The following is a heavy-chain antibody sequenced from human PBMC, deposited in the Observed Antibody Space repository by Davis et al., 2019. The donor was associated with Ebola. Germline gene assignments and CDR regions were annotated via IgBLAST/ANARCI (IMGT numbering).Heavy chain of an antibody. Sequence: PSETLSLTCSVSGDYITRWYWSWVRQTPGKGLEWIGYIYYSGRTKYNPSLKSRVTISFDKPNNHLSLKLSSVTTADTAVYYCARGTEGSLCEGDPCGAFDVWGLGTKVAVSS. J-gene: IGHJ3*01. CDR2: IYYSGRT. CDR3: ARGTEGSLCEGDPCGAFDV. D-gene: IGHD2-21*02. CDR1: GDYITRWY. V-gene: IGHV4-59*01.